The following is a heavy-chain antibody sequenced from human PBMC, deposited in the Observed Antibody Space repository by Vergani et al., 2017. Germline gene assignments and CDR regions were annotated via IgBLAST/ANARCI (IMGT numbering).Heavy chain of an antibody. D-gene: IGHD5-18*01. CDR1: GFTFSSYW. Sequence: EVHLVESGGGLVQPGGSLRLSCAASGFTFSSYWMSWVRQAPGKGLEWVANIKQDGSEKYYVDSVKGRFTISRDNAKNSLYLQMNSLRAEDTAVYYCARVGDTAMVEDYYYGMDVWGQGTTVTVSS. J-gene: IGHJ6*02. CDR3: ARVGDTAMVEDYYYGMDV. CDR2: IKQDGSEK. V-gene: IGHV3-7*04.